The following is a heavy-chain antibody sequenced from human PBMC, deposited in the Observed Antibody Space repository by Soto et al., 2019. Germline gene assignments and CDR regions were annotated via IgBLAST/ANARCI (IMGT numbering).Heavy chain of an antibody. Sequence: SSETLSLTCAVYGGSFSGYYWSWIRQPPGKGLEWIGEINHSGSTNYNPSLKSRVTISVDTSKNQFSLKLSSVTAADTAVYYCALLYYDFSKNWFDPWGQGTLVTVSS. CDR2: INHSGST. D-gene: IGHD3-3*01. V-gene: IGHV4-34*01. CDR3: ALLYYDFSKNWFDP. CDR1: GGSFSGYY. J-gene: IGHJ5*02.